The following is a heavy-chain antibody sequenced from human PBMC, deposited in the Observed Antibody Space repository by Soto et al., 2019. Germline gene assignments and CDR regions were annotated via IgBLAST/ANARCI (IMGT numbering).Heavy chain of an antibody. V-gene: IGHV1-18*01. D-gene: IGHD5-12*01. CDR2: ISAYNGNT. CDR3: ARDQGWMDPWDY. CDR1: GYTFTSYG. J-gene: IGHJ4*02. Sequence: QVQLVQSGAEVKKPGASVKVSCKASGYTFTSYGISWVRQAPGQGLEWMGWISAYNGNTNYAQKPQGRXXMXTXXSTSTAYMELRSLRSDDTAVYYCARDQGWMDPWDYWGQGTLVTVSS.